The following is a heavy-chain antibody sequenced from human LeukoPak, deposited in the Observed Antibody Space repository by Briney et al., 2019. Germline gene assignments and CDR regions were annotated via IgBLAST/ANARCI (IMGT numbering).Heavy chain of an antibody. CDR3: ARTIVVVPAAIGNWFDP. D-gene: IGHD2-2*02. J-gene: IGHJ5*02. Sequence: ASVKVSCKASGYTFTSYGISWVRQAPGQGLEWMGWISAYNGNTNYAQKLQGRVTMTTDTSTSTAYMELSSLRSDDTAVYYCARTIVVVPAAIGNWFDPWGQGSLVTVSS. V-gene: IGHV1-18*01. CDR2: ISAYNGNT. CDR1: GYTFTSYG.